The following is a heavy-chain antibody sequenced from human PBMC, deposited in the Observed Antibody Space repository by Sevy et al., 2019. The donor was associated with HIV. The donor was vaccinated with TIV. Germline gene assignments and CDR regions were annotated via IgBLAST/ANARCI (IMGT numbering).Heavy chain of an antibody. D-gene: IGHD3-22*01. Sequence: SETLSLTCTVSGGSISSYYWSWIRQPPGKGLEWIGYIYYSGSTNYNPSLKSRVTISVDTSKNQFSLKLSSVTAADTAVYYCARDYYYDSSGYYYYYYMDVWGKGTTVTVSS. CDR2: IYYSGST. J-gene: IGHJ6*03. CDR3: ARDYYYDSSGYYYYYYMDV. CDR1: GGSISSYY. V-gene: IGHV4-59*01.